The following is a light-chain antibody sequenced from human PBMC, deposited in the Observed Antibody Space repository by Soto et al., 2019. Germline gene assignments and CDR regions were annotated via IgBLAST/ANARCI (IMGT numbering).Light chain of an antibody. CDR3: QQYGSSPLWT. Sequence: EIALTQSPGTLSLSPGERATLSRRASQSVSSSYLAWYQQKPGQAPRLLIYGASSRATGIPDRFSGSGSGTDFTLTISRLEPEDFAVYYCQQYGSSPLWTFGQGTKVEIK. J-gene: IGKJ1*01. CDR1: QSVSSSY. V-gene: IGKV3-20*01. CDR2: GAS.